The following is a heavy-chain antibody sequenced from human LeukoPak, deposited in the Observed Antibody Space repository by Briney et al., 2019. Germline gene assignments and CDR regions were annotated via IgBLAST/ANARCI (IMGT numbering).Heavy chain of an antibody. V-gene: IGHV3-30-3*01. Sequence: GGSLRLSCAASGFTFSSYAMHWVRQAPGKGLEWVAVISYDGSNKYYADSVKGRFTISRDNSKNTLYLQMNSLRAEDTAVYYCASYRWDYYDSSGFDYWGQGTLVTVSS. CDR3: ASYRWDYYDSSGFDY. D-gene: IGHD3-22*01. J-gene: IGHJ4*02. CDR2: ISYDGSNK. CDR1: GFTFSSYA.